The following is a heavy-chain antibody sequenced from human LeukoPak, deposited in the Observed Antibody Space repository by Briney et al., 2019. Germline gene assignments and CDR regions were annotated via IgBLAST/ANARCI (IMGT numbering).Heavy chain of an antibody. CDR3: ARNRFGSPLDY. J-gene: IGHJ4*02. Sequence: SQTLSLTCTVSGGSISSGGYYWSWIRQHPGKGLEWVGYIYYSGSTYYNPSLKSRVTISVDTSKSQFSLKLSSVTAADTAVYYCARNRFGSPLDYWGQGTLVTVSS. D-gene: IGHD3-10*01. CDR2: IYYSGST. V-gene: IGHV4-31*03. CDR1: GGSISSGGYY.